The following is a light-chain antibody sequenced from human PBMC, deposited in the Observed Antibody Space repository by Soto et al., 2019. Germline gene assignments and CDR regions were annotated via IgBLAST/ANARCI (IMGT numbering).Light chain of an antibody. V-gene: IGKV3-20*01. CDR2: GAS. CDR1: QSVRNNY. Sequence: EVVLTQSPGTLSLSPGEGASLSCRASQSVRNNYVACYQQKPGQAPRLLIYGASTRATGIPDRFSGSGSGTDFTLTISRLESEDFAVYYCQRYCSSPPHTFGQGTRLEIK. CDR3: QRYCSSPPHT. J-gene: IGKJ5*01.